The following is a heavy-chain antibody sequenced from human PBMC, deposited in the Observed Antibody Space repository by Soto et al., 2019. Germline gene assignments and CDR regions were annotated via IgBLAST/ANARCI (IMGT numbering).Heavy chain of an antibody. CDR3: ARDQRGIYGDYYFDY. D-gene: IGHD4-17*01. V-gene: IGHV3-48*01. CDR2: ISSSSSTI. J-gene: IGHJ4*02. CDR1: GFTFSSYS. Sequence: EVQLVESGGGLVQPGGSLRLSCAASGFTFSSYSMNWVRQAPGKGLEWVSYISSSSSTIYYADSVKGRFTISRDNAKNSLYLQMNSLRAEDTAVYYCARDQRGIYGDYYFDYWGQGTLVTVSS.